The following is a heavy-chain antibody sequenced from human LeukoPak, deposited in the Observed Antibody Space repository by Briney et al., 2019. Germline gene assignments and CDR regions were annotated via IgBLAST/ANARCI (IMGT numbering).Heavy chain of an antibody. D-gene: IGHD2-15*01. CDR2: INPNSGGT. V-gene: IGHV1-2*02. CDR3: AIPGKLGYCSGGSCYSFDY. Sequence: ASVKVSCKASGYTFTGYYMHWVRQAPGQGLEWMGWINPNSGGTNYAQKFQGRVTMTRDTSISTAYMALSRLRSDDTAVYYCAIPGKLGYCSGGSCYSFDYWGQGTLVTVSS. CDR1: GYTFTGYY. J-gene: IGHJ4*02.